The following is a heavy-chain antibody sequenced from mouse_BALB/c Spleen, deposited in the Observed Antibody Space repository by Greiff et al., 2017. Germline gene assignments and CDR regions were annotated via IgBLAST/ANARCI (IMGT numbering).Heavy chain of an antibody. V-gene: IGHV5-15*02. J-gene: IGHJ4*01. D-gene: IGHD3-3*01. Sequence: EVMLVESGGALGQPGGSRKLSCAASGFTFGNYGMAWVRQAPGKGPEWVAFISNLAYSIYYADTVTGRFTISRENAKNTLYLEMSSLRSEDTAMYYCARATGTYAMDYWGQGTSVTVSS. CDR3: ARATGTYAMDY. CDR2: ISNLAYSI. CDR1: GFTFGNYG.